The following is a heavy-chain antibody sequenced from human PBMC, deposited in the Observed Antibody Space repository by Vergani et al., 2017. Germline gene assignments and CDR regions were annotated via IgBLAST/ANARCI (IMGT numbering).Heavy chain of an antibody. CDR2: IYYSGST. J-gene: IGHJ6*02. CDR1: GGSISSGGYY. V-gene: IGHV4-31*03. Sequence: QVQLQESGPGLVKPSQTLSLTCTVSGGSISSGGYYWSWIRQHPGKGLEWIGYIYYSGSTYYNPSLKSRVTISVDTSKNQFSLKLSSVTAADTAVYYCAREGDTTTYYYYYGMDVWGQGTTVTVSS. CDR3: AREGDTTTYYYYYGMDV. D-gene: IGHD5-18*01.